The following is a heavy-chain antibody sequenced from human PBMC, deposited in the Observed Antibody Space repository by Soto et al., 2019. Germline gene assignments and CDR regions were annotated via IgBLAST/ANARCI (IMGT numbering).Heavy chain of an antibody. CDR1: GGSISSGGYY. D-gene: IGHD3-3*01. J-gene: IGHJ4*02. CDR2: IYYSGST. V-gene: IGHV4-31*03. CDR3: ARDKYYGAQFDY. Sequence: PSETLSLTCTVSGGSISSGGYYWSWIRQHPGKGLEWIGYIYYSGSTYYNPSLKSRVTISVDTSKNQFSLKLSSVTAADTAAYYCARDKYYGAQFDYWGQGTLVTSPQ.